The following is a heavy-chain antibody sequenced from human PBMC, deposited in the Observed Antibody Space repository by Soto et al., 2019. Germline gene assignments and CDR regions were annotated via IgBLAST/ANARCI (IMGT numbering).Heavy chain of an antibody. CDR2: IIPIFGTA. CDR3: ASSRSGGDPVDY. J-gene: IGHJ4*02. D-gene: IGHD2-21*02. V-gene: IGHV1-69*13. Sequence: SXKVSCKASGGTXSSYASGLVRQAPGQGLEWIGGIIPIFGTANYAQKFQGRVTITADQHTSTAYMEMSSLRSEDKAVYYCASSRSGGDPVDYWGQGTLGTVSS. CDR1: GGTXSSYA.